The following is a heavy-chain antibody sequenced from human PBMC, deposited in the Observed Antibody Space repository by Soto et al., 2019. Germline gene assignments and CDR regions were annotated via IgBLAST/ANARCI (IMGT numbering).Heavy chain of an antibody. CDR2: IDGSGGDT. CDR1: GFTFSTYA. CDR3: AGPGYSSQDY. J-gene: IGHJ4*02. V-gene: IGHV3-23*01. Sequence: GGSLRLSCAASGFTFSTYALSWVRQAPGQGLEWISAIDGSGGDTDYSDSVKGRFTISRDNSKSSLYLQMNGLRAEDTAVYYCAGPGYSSQDYWGQGTLVTVSS. D-gene: IGHD5-18*01.